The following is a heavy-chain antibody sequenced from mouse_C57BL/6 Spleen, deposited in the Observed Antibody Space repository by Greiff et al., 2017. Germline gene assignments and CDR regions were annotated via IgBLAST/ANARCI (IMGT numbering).Heavy chain of an antibody. CDR2: ISDGGSYT. Sequence: EVKLVESGGGLVKPGGSLKLSCAASGFTFSSYAMSWVRQTPEKRLEWVATISDGGSYTYYPDNVKGRFTISRDNAKNNLYLQMSHLKSEDTAMYYCARDDANYFDYWGQGTTLTVSS. CDR1: GFTFSSYA. J-gene: IGHJ2*01. D-gene: IGHD2-3*01. V-gene: IGHV5-4*01. CDR3: ARDDANYFDY.